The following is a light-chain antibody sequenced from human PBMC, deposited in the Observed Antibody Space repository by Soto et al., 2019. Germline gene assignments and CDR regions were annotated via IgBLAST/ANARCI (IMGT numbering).Light chain of an antibody. CDR3: QQYGSSPT. J-gene: IGKJ4*01. Sequence: EIVWTQSTGTLSVSPGEGATLSCRASQSISSNFLAWYQQKRGQAPRLLIFGVSSRATGIPDRFSGSGSGTDFILTISRLEPEDSAVYYCQQYGSSPTFGGGTMVDIK. CDR2: GVS. CDR1: QSISSNF. V-gene: IGKV3-20*01.